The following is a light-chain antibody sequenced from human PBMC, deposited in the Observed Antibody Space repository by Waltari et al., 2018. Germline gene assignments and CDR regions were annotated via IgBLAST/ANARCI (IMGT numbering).Light chain of an antibody. J-gene: IGKJ3*01. CDR3: QQSYSTGFT. CDR2: AAS. CDR1: QVISNS. V-gene: IGKV1-39*01. Sequence: DIQITQSPSSLSASARDRVTLSCPVRQVISNSLNWYQQQPGQAPKLLIYAASNLPTGVPSSFSGRGSGQNFPPTISDLQPEDFATYHCQQSYSTGFTFGPGTRLDLK.